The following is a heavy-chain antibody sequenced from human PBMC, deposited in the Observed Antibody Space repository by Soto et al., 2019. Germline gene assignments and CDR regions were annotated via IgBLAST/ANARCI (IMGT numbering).Heavy chain of an antibody. J-gene: IGHJ4*02. CDR2: IYNGGST. CDR3: ARGPSGDKVDY. Sequence: QVQLQESGPGLVEPSQTLSLTCTVSGASVSSNYYSWSWIRQPAGRDLEWIGHIYNGGSTYSNPSLNSRVTVSLDTSKNQFSLNLNSVTAADTAVYYCARGPSGDKVDYWGQGTLVTVSS. CDR1: GASVSSNYYS. D-gene: IGHD1-26*01. V-gene: IGHV4-30-4*01.